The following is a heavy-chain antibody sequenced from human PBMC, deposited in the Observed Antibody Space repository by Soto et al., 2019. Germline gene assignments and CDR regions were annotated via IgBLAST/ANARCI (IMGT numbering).Heavy chain of an antibody. CDR1: GYTLTELS. D-gene: IGHD3-22*01. CDR2: FDPEDGET. V-gene: IGHV1-24*01. J-gene: IGHJ4*02. Sequence: GASVKVSCKVSGYTLTELSMHWVRQAPGKGLEWMGGFDPEDGETIYAQKFQGRVTMTEDTSTDTAYMELSILRSEDTAVYYCATGSRDSSGYYYASAPLDYWGQGTLVTVSS. CDR3: ATGSRDSSGYYYASAPLDY.